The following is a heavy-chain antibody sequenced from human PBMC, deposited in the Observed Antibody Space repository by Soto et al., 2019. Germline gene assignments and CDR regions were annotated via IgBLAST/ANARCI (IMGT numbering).Heavy chain of an antibody. J-gene: IGHJ6*02. CDR3: ARSSHGLDV. Sequence: ASLKVACKTSGYTFTDYYMNWVRQAPGQGLEWMGWINPNSGGTNYAQKFQGWVTMTRDTSISTVYMELSRLTSDDTAVYYCARSSHGLDVWGQGTTVTVSS. CDR2: INPNSGGT. CDR1: GYTFTDYY. V-gene: IGHV1-2*04.